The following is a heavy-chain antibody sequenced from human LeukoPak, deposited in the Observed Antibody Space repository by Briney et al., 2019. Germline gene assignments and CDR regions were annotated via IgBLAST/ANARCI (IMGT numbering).Heavy chain of an antibody. J-gene: IGHJ6*03. Sequence: ASVKVSCKASGYTFTSYYMHWVRQAPGQGLEWMGIINPSGGSTSYAQKFQGRVTMTTDTSTSTAYMELRSLRSDDTAVYYCAHSNYGGWDYYMDVWGKGTTVTVSS. CDR1: GYTFTSYY. CDR2: INPSGGST. D-gene: IGHD4-11*01. CDR3: AHSNYGGWDYYMDV. V-gene: IGHV1-46*01.